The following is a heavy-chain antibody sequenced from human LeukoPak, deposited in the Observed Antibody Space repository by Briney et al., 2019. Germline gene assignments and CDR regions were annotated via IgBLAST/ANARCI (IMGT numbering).Heavy chain of an antibody. CDR2: ISGSSNTM. J-gene: IGHJ6*02. V-gene: IGHV3-48*01. CDR3: ARVRAGYCTSTSCYTGMDV. D-gene: IGHD2-2*01. CDR1: EFTFSSYY. Sequence: GGSLRLSCAAFEFTFSSYYMNWVRQAPGKGLEWISYISGSSNTMYYADSVKGRFFISRDNAMNSLYLQINGLTVEDTAVYYCARVRAGYCTSTSCYTGMDVWGQGTTVTVSS.